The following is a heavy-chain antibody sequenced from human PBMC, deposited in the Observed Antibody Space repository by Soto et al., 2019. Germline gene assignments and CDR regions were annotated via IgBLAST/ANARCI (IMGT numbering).Heavy chain of an antibody. J-gene: IGHJ5*02. CDR2: LDPEDGET. Sequence: QVQLVQSGAEVKKPGASVKVSCKVSGYTLTELSMHWVRQAPGKGLEWMGGLDPEDGETIYAQKSQGRVTMTEDTAIDTTSMGLGSRRSADRAVYYCATAQGGGWFDPWGQGTLVTVSS. V-gene: IGHV1-24*01. CDR3: ATAQGGGWFDP. CDR1: GYTLTELS. D-gene: IGHD3-16*01.